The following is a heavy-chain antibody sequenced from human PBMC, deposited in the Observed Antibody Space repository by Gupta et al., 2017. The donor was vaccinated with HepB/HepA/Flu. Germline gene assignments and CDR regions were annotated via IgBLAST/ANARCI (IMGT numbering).Heavy chain of an antibody. CDR2: SNKDGGSL. J-gene: IGHJ4*02. Sequence: EVQLVESGGGLVQPGGSLRLSCAASGFTFSLYWMYWVRQAPGKGLVWVSRSNKDGGSLSYADAVKGRFTISRDNAKNTLYLQMNSLRAEDTALYYCARGGSYSSDWRFDVGGQGTLVTVSS. CDR1: GFTFSLYW. CDR3: ARGGSYSSDWRFDV. V-gene: IGHV3-74*01. D-gene: IGHD6-19*01.